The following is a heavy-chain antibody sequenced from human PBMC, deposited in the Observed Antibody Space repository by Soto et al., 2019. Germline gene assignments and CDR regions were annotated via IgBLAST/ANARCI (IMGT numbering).Heavy chain of an antibody. CDR1: GYSFTSYW. D-gene: IGHD6-6*01. Sequence: PXESLKISCKGSGYSFTSYWIGWVRQIPGKGLEWMGIIYPGDSDTRYSPSFQGQVTISADKSISTAYLQWSSLKASDTAMYYCARRVGIAARHFWFDPWGQGTLVTVSS. J-gene: IGHJ5*02. CDR2: IYPGDSDT. CDR3: ARRVGIAARHFWFDP. V-gene: IGHV5-51*01.